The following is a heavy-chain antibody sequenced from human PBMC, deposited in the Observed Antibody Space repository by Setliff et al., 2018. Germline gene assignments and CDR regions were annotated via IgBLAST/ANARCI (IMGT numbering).Heavy chain of an antibody. Sequence: SETLSLTCTVSGDSISSRTYYWSWIRQPAGKGLEWIGHIYTSWSTISNPSLKSRVTISLDTSKNQFSLKLSSVTAADTAVYYCARMSGFQYMDVWGKGTTVTVS. CDR1: GDSISSRTYY. CDR2: IYTSWST. D-gene: IGHD3-3*01. CDR3: ARMSGFQYMDV. J-gene: IGHJ6*03. V-gene: IGHV4-61*09.